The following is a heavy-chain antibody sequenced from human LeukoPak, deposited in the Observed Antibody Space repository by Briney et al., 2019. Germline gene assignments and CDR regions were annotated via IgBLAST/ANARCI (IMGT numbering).Heavy chain of an antibody. D-gene: IGHD3-22*01. V-gene: IGHV4-34*01. CDR1: GGSFSGYY. J-gene: IGHJ4*02. Sequence: SETLSLTCAVYGGSFSGYYWSWIRQPPGKGLEWIGEINHSGSTNYNPSLKSRVTISVDTSKNQFSLKLSSVTAADTAVYYCXXDXXXYDSSGLDYWGQGTLVTVSS. CDR2: INHSGST. CDR3: XXDXXXYDSSGLDY.